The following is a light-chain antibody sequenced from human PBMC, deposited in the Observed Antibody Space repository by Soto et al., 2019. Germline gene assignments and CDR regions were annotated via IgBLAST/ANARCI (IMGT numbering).Light chain of an antibody. CDR3: QQYDLLVT. V-gene: IGKV1-33*01. CDR1: QDIRTS. J-gene: IGKJ1*01. Sequence: DIQMSQSPSTLSASVGDRVTITCQASQDIRTSLNWYQQKPGKAPKLLIYAASTLETGVPSRFSGRGSGATFTFTISSLQPEDIATYYCQQYDLLVTFGQGTRWIS. CDR2: AAS.